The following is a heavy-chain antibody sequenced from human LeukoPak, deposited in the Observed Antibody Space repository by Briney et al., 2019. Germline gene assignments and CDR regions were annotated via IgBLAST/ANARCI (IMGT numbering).Heavy chain of an antibody. Sequence: GGSLRLSCAASGFTFGNYGMSWVRQAPGKGLEWVSAISGSGGSTYYADSVKGRFTISRDKAKNSVYLQMNSLRAEDTAVYYCARDREMVRGIIRSTFDFWGQGTLVTVSS. V-gene: IGHV3-23*01. D-gene: IGHD3-10*01. CDR1: GFTFGNYG. CDR3: ARDREMVRGIIRSTFDF. CDR2: ISGSGGST. J-gene: IGHJ4*02.